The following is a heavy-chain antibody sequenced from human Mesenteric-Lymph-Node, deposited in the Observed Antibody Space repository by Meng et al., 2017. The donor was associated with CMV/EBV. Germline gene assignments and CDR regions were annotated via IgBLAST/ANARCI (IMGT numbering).Heavy chain of an antibody. V-gene: IGHV3-11*01. J-gene: IGHJ6*02. CDR1: GFNFGEYA. CDR3: ARDTYGGNSAYYYGMGV. CDR2: ISSSGTTI. Sequence: GGSLRLSCTTSGFNFGEYAMSWVRQAPGKGLEWVSYISSSGTTIYYADSVKGRFTISRDNAKISLYLQMNSLRAEDTAVYYCARDTYGGNSAYYYGMGVWGHGTTVTVSS. D-gene: IGHD4-23*01.